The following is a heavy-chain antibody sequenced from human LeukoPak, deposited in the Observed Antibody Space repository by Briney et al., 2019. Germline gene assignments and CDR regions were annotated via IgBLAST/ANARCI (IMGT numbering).Heavy chain of an antibody. Sequence: ASVKVSCKASGYTFTSYDINWVRQATGQGLEWMGWMNPNSGNTGYAQKFQGRVTMTRNTSISTAYMELSSLRSEDTAVYYCARSPLWPRSYYFDYWGQGALVTVSS. CDR2: MNPNSGNT. J-gene: IGHJ4*02. V-gene: IGHV1-8*01. CDR3: ARSPLWPRSYYFDY. CDR1: GYTFTSYD. D-gene: IGHD5-12*01.